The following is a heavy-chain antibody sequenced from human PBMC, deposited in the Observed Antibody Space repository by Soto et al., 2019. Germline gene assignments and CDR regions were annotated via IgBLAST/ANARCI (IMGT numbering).Heavy chain of an antibody. Sequence: GESLKISCKGSGYSFTSYWIGWVRQMPGKGLEWMGIIYPGDSDTRYSPSFQGQVTISADKSISTAYLQWSSLKASDAAMYYCARLSVGATRGSYYYYGMDVWGQGTTVTVSS. V-gene: IGHV5-51*01. CDR3: ARLSVGATRGSYYYYGMDV. CDR1: GYSFTSYW. D-gene: IGHD1-26*01. J-gene: IGHJ6*02. CDR2: IYPGDSDT.